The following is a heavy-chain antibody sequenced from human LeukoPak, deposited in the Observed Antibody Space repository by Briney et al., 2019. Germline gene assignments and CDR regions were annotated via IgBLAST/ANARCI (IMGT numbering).Heavy chain of an antibody. J-gene: IGHJ6*03. V-gene: IGHV1-18*01. CDR3: AREAYDSSGYYYEGFDYYYYYMDV. CDR2: ISAYNGNT. CDR1: GYTFTSYG. D-gene: IGHD3-22*01. Sequence: ASVKVSCKASGYTFTSYGISWVRQAPGQGLEWMGWISAYNGNTNYAQKLQGRVTMTTDTSTSTAYMELRSLRSDDTAVYYCAREAYDSSGYYYEGFDYYYYYMDVWGKGTTVTVSS.